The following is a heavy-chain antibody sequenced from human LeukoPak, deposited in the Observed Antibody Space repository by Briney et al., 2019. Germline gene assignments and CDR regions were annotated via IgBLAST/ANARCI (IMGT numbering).Heavy chain of an antibody. Sequence: ASVKVSCTASGYTFTGYYMHWVRQAPGQGLEWMGWINPNSGGTNYAQKFQGRVTMTRDTSISTAYMELSRLRSDDTAVYYCAREGIAAAGSLYNWFDPWGQGTLVTVSS. D-gene: IGHD6-13*01. V-gene: IGHV1-2*02. CDR1: GYTFTGYY. J-gene: IGHJ5*02. CDR3: AREGIAAAGSLYNWFDP. CDR2: INPNSGGT.